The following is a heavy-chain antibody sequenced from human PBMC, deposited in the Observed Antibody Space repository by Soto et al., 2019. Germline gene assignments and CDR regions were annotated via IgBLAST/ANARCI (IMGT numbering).Heavy chain of an antibody. CDR1: GGSISSGGYS. D-gene: IGHD3-10*01. Sequence: PSETLSLTCAVSGGSISSGGYSWSWIRQPPGKGLEWIGYIYHSGSTYYNPSLKSRVTISVDRSKNQFSLKLSSVTAADTAVYYCAREIGMVRGRPHGYYYYYGMDVWGQGTTVTVSS. CDR2: IYHSGST. J-gene: IGHJ6*02. V-gene: IGHV4-30-2*01. CDR3: AREIGMVRGRPHGYYYYYGMDV.